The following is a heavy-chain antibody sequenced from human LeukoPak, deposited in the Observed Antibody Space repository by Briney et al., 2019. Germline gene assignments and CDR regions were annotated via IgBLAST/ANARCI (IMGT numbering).Heavy chain of an antibody. CDR1: GFTFSSYS. CDR2: ISSSSSYI. J-gene: IGHJ4*02. V-gene: IGHV3-21*01. Sequence: GGSLRLSCAASGFTFSSYSMNWVRQAPGKGLEWVSSISSSSSYIYYADSVKGRFTISRDNAKNSLYLQMNSLRAEDTAVYYCARHAGCSSTSCYTEIDYWGQGTLVTVSS. CDR3: ARHAGCSSTSCYTEIDY. D-gene: IGHD2-2*02.